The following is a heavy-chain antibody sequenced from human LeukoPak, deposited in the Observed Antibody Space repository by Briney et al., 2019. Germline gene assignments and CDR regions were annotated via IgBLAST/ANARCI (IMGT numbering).Heavy chain of an antibody. CDR3: ARWSGSPFSYGMDV. J-gene: IGHJ6*02. CDR1: GYTFTSYD. Sequence: GASVKVSCKASGYTFTSYDINWVRQATGQGLEWMGWINPNSGGTNYAQKFQGRVTMTRDTSISTAYMGLSRLRSDDTAVYYCARWSGSPFSYGMDVWGQGTTVTVSS. CDR2: INPNSGGT. V-gene: IGHV1-2*02.